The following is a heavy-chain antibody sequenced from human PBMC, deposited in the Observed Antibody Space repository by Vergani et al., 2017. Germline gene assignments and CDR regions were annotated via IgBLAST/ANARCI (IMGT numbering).Heavy chain of an antibody. CDR2: IYYSGTT. Sequence: QVQLQESGPGLVKPSETLSLTCTVSNDSVSNTFYYWGWIRQTPGKGLEWIGYIYYSGTTYYNPSLESRLTISLDTSENHLYLKLTSVTAADTAVYYCARQKDYYMDVWGKGATVTVS. J-gene: IGHJ6*03. CDR1: NDSVSNTFYY. CDR3: ARQKDYYMDV. V-gene: IGHV4-30-4*08.